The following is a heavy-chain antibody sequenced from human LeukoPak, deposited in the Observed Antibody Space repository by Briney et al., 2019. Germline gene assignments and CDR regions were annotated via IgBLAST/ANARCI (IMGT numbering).Heavy chain of an antibody. J-gene: IGHJ4*02. V-gene: IGHV4-59*01. D-gene: IGHD5-24*01. CDR3: ARSRRDGYNYLDY. CDR2: IYDSGIT. CDR1: GGSISSYY. Sequence: SETLSLTRTVSGGSISSYYWSWIRQPPGKGLEWIGYIYDSGITNYNPSLKSRVTISVDTSKNQLSLKLSSVTAADTAVYYCARSRRDGYNYLDYWGQGTLVTVSS.